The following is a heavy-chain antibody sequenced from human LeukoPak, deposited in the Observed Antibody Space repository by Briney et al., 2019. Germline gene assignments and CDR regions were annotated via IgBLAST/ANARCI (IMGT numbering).Heavy chain of an antibody. CDR2: IHSSGTTI. D-gene: IGHD1-1*01. J-gene: IGHJ4*02. V-gene: IGHV3-48*03. Sequence: PGGSLRLSCAASGFAFSSYDMNWVRQAPGKGMEWVSYIHSSGTTIYYADSVKGRFTISRDSAKNSVYLRMNSLRAEDTALYYCARKLTGTTYFDCWGQGTLVTVSS. CDR1: GFAFSSYD. CDR3: ARKLTGTTYFDC.